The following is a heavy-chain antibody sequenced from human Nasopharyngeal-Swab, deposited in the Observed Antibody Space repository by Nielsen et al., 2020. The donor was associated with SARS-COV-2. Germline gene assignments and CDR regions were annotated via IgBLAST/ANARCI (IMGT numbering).Heavy chain of an antibody. V-gene: IGHV4-39*07. Sequence: SETLSLTCTVSGGSISSSSYYWGWIRQPPGKGLEWIGSIYYSGSTYYNPSLKSRVTISVDTSKNQFSLKLSSVTAADTAVYYCARVKGYQLLSSAAPNWFVPWGQGTLVTVSS. CDR1: GGSISSSSYY. CDR2: IYYSGST. J-gene: IGHJ5*02. CDR3: ARVKGYQLLSSAAPNWFVP. D-gene: IGHD2-2*01.